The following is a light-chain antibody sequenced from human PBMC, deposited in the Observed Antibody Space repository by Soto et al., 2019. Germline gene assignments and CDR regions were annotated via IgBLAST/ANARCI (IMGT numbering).Light chain of an antibody. J-gene: IGKJ2*01. CDR1: QSVSSSY. Sequence: EIVLTQSPGTLSLSPGERATLSCRASQSVSSSYLAWYQQKPGQAPRLLIYGASTRAPGIADRFSGSGSGTDFTLTISRLEPEDFAVYYCQQYDSSLYTFGLGTKLEI. CDR3: QQYDSSLYT. V-gene: IGKV3-20*01. CDR2: GAS.